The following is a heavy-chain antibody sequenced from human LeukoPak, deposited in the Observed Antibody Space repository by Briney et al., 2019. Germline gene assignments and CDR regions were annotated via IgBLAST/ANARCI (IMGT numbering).Heavy chain of an antibody. CDR2: VSSSSSYI. D-gene: IGHD2-2*01. CDR3: ARTQLNSYYYYMDV. Sequence: PGGSLRLSCAASGFTFGTYSMNWVRQAPGEGMELVSSVSSSSSYIYYADSLKGRFTISRDNAKNSLYLQMNSLRAEDTAVYYCARTQLNSYYYYMDVWGKGTTVTVSS. CDR1: GFTFGTYS. V-gene: IGHV3-21*01. J-gene: IGHJ6*03.